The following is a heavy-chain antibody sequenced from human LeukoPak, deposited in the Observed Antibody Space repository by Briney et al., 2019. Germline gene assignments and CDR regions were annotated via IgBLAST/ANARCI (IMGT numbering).Heavy chain of an antibody. D-gene: IGHD6-13*01. CDR3: ARIPPDSSRWKTYYYYYGMDV. CDR2: IIPILGIA. J-gene: IGHJ6*02. CDR1: GGTFSSYT. Sequence: SVKVSCKASGGTFSSYTISWVRQAPGQGLEWMGRIIPILGIANYAQKFQGRVTITADKSTSTAYMELSSLRSEDTAVYYCARIPPDSSRWKTYYYYYGMDVWGQGTTVTVSS. V-gene: IGHV1-69*02.